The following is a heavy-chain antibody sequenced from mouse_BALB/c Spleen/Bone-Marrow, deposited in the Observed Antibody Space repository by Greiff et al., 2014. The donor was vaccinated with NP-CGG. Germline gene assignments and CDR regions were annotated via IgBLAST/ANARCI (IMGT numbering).Heavy chain of an antibody. CDR2: IDPANGNT. CDR1: GFNIKDTY. Sequence: EVKLVESGAELVKPGASVKLSCTASGFNIKDTYMHWVKQRPVQGLEWIGRIDPANGNTKYDPKFQGKATITADTSSNTAYLQLSSLTSEDTAVYYCAPYYYGSSQFAYWGQGTLVTVSA. V-gene: IGHV14-3*02. D-gene: IGHD1-1*01. CDR3: APYYYGSSQFAY. J-gene: IGHJ3*01.